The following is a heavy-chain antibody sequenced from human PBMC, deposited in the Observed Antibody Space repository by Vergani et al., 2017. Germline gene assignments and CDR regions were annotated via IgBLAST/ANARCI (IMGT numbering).Heavy chain of an antibody. V-gene: IGHV4-38-2*02. J-gene: IGHJ4*02. CDR2: IYHSGST. CDR3: ARVEYYYDSSGYHFDY. D-gene: IGHD3-22*01. CDR1: GYSISSGYY. Sequence: QVQLQESGPGLVKPSETLSLTCTVSGYSISSGYYWGWIRQPPGKGLEWIGSIYHSGSTYYHPSLKSLVTISVDTSKNQFSLKRGSVTAADTAVYYCARVEYYYDSSGYHFDYWGQGTLVTVSS.